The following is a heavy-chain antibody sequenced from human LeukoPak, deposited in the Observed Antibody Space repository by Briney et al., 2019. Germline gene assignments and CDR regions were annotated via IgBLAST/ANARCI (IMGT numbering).Heavy chain of an antibody. CDR1: GFTFSDYY. CDR2: ISSSGSTI. J-gene: IGHJ6*03. Sequence: PGGSLRLSCAASGFTFSDYYMSWIRQAPGKGLEWVSYISSSGSTIYYADSVKGRVTISRDNAKNSLYLQMDSLRVEDTAVYYCARDPYSGNYGAYYYYYMDVWGKGTTVTISS. CDR3: ARDPYSGNYGAYYYYYMDV. V-gene: IGHV3-11*04. D-gene: IGHD1-26*01.